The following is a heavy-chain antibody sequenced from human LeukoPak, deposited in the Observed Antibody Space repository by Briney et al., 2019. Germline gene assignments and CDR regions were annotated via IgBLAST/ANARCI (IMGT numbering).Heavy chain of an antibody. Sequence: GGSLRLSCAASGFTLSRYWMHWVRQAPGKGLEWVSGISWNSGSIGYADSVKGRFTISRDNAKNSLYLQMNSLRAEDTALYYCAKDIGCSSTSCPQGFDYWGQGTLVTVSS. V-gene: IGHV3-9*02. CDR2: ISWNSGSI. CDR1: GFTLSRYW. D-gene: IGHD2-2*01. CDR3: AKDIGCSSTSCPQGFDY. J-gene: IGHJ4*02.